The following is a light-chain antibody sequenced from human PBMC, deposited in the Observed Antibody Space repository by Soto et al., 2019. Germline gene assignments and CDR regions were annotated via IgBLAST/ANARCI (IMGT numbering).Light chain of an antibody. Sequence: EIVLTQSPVSLSLSPGERATLSCRASQSLSSSVLAWYQQKPGQAPRLLISGASNRATGTPDRFRGSGSGTVFTLTITRLEPEDFAVYYCHQYGSAPWTFGQGTKVDIK. V-gene: IGKV3-20*01. CDR2: GAS. CDR1: QSLSSSV. CDR3: HQYGSAPWT. J-gene: IGKJ1*01.